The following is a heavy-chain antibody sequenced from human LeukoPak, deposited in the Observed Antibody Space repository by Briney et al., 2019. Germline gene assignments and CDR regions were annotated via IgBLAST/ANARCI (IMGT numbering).Heavy chain of an antibody. CDR2: IYYSGST. J-gene: IGHJ4*02. Sequence: NPSETLSLTCTVSGGSISSSSYYWGWIRQPPGKGLEWIGSIYYSGSTYYNPSLKSRVTISVDTSKNQISFKLTSVTAADTAVYYCATVGVVVTGLDFWGPGTLVTVSS. CDR3: ATVGVVVTGLDF. CDR1: GGSISSSSYY. V-gene: IGHV4-39*01. D-gene: IGHD2-21*02.